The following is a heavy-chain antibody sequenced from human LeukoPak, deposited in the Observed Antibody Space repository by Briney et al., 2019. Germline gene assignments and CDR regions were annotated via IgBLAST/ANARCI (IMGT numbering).Heavy chain of an antibody. CDR3: ARTYTADLVVDY. Sequence: GESLKISCEGSGYSFTSYWIGWVRQMPGKGLEWMGIIFPGDSDTRYTPSFQGQVTISVDKSISTAYLQWSSLKASDTAMYYCARTYTADLVVDYWGQGTLVTVSS. CDR1: GYSFTSYW. V-gene: IGHV5-51*01. D-gene: IGHD2-2*02. CDR2: IFPGDSDT. J-gene: IGHJ4*02.